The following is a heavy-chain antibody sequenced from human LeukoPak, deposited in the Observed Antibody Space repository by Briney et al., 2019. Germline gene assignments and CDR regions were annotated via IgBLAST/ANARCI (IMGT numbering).Heavy chain of an antibody. CDR1: GGTFSSYA. Sequence: ASVKVSCKASGGTFSSYAISWVRQAPGQGLEWMGGIIPIFGTANYAQKFQGRVTITTDESTSTAYMELSSLRSEDTAVYYCARSPAAIPGWFDPWGQGTLVTVSS. D-gene: IGHD2-2*02. J-gene: IGHJ5*02. CDR3: ARSPAAIPGWFDP. V-gene: IGHV1-69*05. CDR2: IIPIFGTA.